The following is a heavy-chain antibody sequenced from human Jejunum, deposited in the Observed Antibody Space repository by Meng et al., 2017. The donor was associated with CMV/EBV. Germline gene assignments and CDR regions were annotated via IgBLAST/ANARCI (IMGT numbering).Heavy chain of an antibody. D-gene: IGHD3-16*01. CDR3: ATYGGAVGIYGMDV. V-gene: IGHV3-48*03. Sequence: FSSYEFNWVRQAPGKGLEWVANIATGDRFGGRKTKYADSVKGRFTISRDDAKNSLYLQMNSLRAEDTAIYYCATYGGAVGIYGMDVWGQGTTVTVSS. J-gene: IGHJ6*02. CDR1: FSSYE. CDR2: IATGDRFGGRKT.